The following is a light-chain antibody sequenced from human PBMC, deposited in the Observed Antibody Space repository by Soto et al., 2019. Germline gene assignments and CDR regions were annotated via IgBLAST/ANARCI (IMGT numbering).Light chain of an antibody. CDR1: QSISHY. Sequence: DIQMTQSPSPLSASVGDRVTVACRASQSISHYLNWYQQKPGNAPKLLIYAASNLQSGVPSRFSGSGSGTDFTLTISSLHPEDFATYFCQQSHTPPLTFGGGTKV. J-gene: IGKJ4*01. CDR3: QQSHTPPLT. V-gene: IGKV1-39*01. CDR2: AAS.